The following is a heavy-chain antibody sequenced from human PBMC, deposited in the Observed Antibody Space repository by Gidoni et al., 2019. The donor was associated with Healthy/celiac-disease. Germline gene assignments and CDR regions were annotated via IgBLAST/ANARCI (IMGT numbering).Heavy chain of an antibody. CDR3: ARERIRENYYYYGMDV. CDR2: ISSSSSTI. J-gene: IGHJ6*02. D-gene: IGHD2-15*01. Sequence: EVQLVESGGGLVQPGGSLRLSCAASGFPFISYSMNWVRQAPGKGLEWVSYISSSSSTIYYADSVKGRFTISRDNAKNSLYLQMNSLRDEDTAVYYCARERIRENYYYYGMDVWGQGTTVTVSS. CDR1: GFPFISYS. V-gene: IGHV3-48*02.